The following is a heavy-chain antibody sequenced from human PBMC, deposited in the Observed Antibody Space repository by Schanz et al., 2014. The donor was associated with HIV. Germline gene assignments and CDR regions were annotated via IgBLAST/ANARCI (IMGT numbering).Heavy chain of an antibody. D-gene: IGHD2-15*01. CDR3: ALSRPSGYGGSWYFDL. J-gene: IGHJ2*01. CDR2: IRGGAGGT. CDR1: GFTFSTYA. V-gene: IGHV3-23*01. Sequence: EVQLLESGGGLVQPGGSRRLSCAASGFTFSTYAMNWVRQAPGKGLEWVSDIRGGAGGTYYTDSVKGRFTISRDNSKNTLYLQMNSLRAEDTAVYYCALSRPSGYGGSWYFDLWGRGTLVAVSS.